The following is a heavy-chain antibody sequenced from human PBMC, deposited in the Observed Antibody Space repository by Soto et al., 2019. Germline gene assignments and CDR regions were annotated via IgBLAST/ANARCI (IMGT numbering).Heavy chain of an antibody. Sequence: PGGSLRLSCAASGFTFSNYYMSWIRQAPGKGLEWVSYISRGGDTIYYADSVKGRFTISRDNAKNSLYLQVNSLRAEDTAVYYCARDHTGGDGYNFYFYGMDVWGQGTTVTVSS. V-gene: IGHV3-11*01. D-gene: IGHD5-12*01. CDR2: ISRGGDTI. CDR3: ARDHTGGDGYNFYFYGMDV. CDR1: GFTFSNYY. J-gene: IGHJ6*02.